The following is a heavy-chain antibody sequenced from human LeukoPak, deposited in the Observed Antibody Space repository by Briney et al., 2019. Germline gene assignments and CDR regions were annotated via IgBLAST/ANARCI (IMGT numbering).Heavy chain of an antibody. CDR1: GFTFSSYG. V-gene: IGHV3-23*01. CDR3: AKVDYGSGSYYPPDY. Sequence: PGGSLRLSCAASGFTFSSYGMSWVRQAPGKGLEWVSAISGSGGSTYYADPVKGRFTISRDNSKNTLYLQMNSLRAEDTAVYYCAKVDYGSGSYYPPDYWGQGTLVTVSS. D-gene: IGHD3-10*01. CDR2: ISGSGGST. J-gene: IGHJ4*02.